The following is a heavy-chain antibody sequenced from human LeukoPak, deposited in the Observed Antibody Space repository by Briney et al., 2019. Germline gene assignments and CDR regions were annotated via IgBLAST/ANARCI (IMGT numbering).Heavy chain of an antibody. CDR3: ARAYYTGPFDY. CDR1: GYTFTGYY. CDR2: INPNSGGT. D-gene: IGHD1-26*01. Sequence: ASVKVSCKASGYTFTGYYMHWVRQAPGQGLEWMGWINPNSGGTNYAQKFQGRFTMTRDTSISTAYMDLSRLRSDDTAVYYCARAYYTGPFDYWGQGTLVTVSS. V-gene: IGHV1-2*02. J-gene: IGHJ4*02.